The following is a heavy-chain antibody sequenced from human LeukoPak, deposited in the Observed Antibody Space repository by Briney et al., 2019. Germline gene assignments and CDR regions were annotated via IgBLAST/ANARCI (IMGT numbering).Heavy chain of an antibody. V-gene: IGHV3-74*01. CDR3: ARAESGGYGFWDS. CDR1: GFTFSNYW. D-gene: IGHD1-26*01. J-gene: IGHJ4*02. Sequence: GGSLRLSCAASGFTFSNYWMHWVRQAPGKGLVWVSRISSDGSNTNYADSVKGRFTISRDNAKNTLYLQMNSLRAEDTAVYYCARAESGGYGFWDSWGQGTLVTVSS. CDR2: ISSDGSNT.